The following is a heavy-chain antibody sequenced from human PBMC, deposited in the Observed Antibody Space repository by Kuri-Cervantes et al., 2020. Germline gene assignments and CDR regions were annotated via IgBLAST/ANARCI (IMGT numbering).Heavy chain of an antibody. Sequence: ESLKISCTVSGGSISSYYWSWIRQPAGKGLEWIGRIYTSGSTNYNPSLKSRVTISVDTSKNQFSLKLSSVTAADTAVYYCAREMNWFDPWGQGTLVTVSS. CDR2: IYTSGST. J-gene: IGHJ5*02. CDR3: AREMNWFDP. CDR1: GGSISSYY. V-gene: IGHV4-4*07.